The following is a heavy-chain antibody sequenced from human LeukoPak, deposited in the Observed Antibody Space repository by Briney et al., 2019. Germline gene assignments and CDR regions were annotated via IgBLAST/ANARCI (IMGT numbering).Heavy chain of an antibody. CDR2: INHSGST. CDR1: GGSFSGYY. Sequence: SETLSLTCTVYGGSFSGYYWSWIRQPPGKGLEWIGEINHSGSTNYNPSLKSRVTISVDTSKNQFSLKLSSVTAADTAVYYCARGSRLLSAFDYWGQGTLVTVSS. D-gene: IGHD2-21*02. CDR3: ARGSRLLSAFDY. J-gene: IGHJ4*02. V-gene: IGHV4-34*01.